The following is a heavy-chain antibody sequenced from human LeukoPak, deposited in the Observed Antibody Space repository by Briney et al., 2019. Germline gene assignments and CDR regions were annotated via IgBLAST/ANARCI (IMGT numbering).Heavy chain of an antibody. D-gene: IGHD2-2*01. J-gene: IGHJ4*02. Sequence: PGGTLRLSCVGSGFIFSDYYMSWIRRAPGKGLEWISYISSGGGTIYYGDSVKGRFTISRDNAKNSMYLQMNSLRAEDTAVYYCATDRPSWRRSSQRDHLDYWGQGTLVTVSS. CDR1: GFIFSDYY. CDR2: ISSGGGTI. CDR3: ATDRPSWRRSSQRDHLDY. V-gene: IGHV3-11*01.